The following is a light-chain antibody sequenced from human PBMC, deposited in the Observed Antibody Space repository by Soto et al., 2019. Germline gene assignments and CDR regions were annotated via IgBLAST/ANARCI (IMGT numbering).Light chain of an antibody. CDR3: PLRSHLRKT. Sequence: VLTQSPATLSLSPGERATRSCRASQSVSSKLAWYQQRPGQAPRLLIYDASNRATGIPGRFSASGSGTDFTLTVHSLEPEDLAVYYCPLRSHLRKTYAHGRRLEIK. CDR1: QSVSSK. J-gene: IGKJ5*01. CDR2: DAS. V-gene: IGKV3-11*01.